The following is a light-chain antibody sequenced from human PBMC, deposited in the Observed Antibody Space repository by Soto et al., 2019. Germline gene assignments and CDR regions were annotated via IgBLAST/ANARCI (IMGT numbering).Light chain of an antibody. Sequence: IVLTQSPGTLSLSPGERATLSWRASQSVSSSYLAWYQQKPGQAPRLLIYGASSRATGVPTRFSGSRSGAEFTLTINSLQSEDFAVYYCQPYNNWPLTFGGGTKVDI. J-gene: IGKJ4*01. CDR3: QPYNNWPLT. CDR2: GAS. CDR1: QSVSSSY. V-gene: IGKV3-15*01.